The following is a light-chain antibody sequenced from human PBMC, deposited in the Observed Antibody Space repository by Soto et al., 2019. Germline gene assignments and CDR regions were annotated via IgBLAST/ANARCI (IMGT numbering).Light chain of an antibody. CDR1: QSVSSSY. CDR2: GAS. V-gene: IGKV3D-20*02. J-gene: IGKJ5*01. CDR3: QQRKNWQVT. Sequence: EIVLTQSPGTRSLSPGERATLSCRASQSVSSSYLAWYQHKPGQAPRLLIYGASNRATGIPARFSGSGSGTDFTLTISSLEPEDFAVYYCQQRKNWQVTFGQGTRLENK.